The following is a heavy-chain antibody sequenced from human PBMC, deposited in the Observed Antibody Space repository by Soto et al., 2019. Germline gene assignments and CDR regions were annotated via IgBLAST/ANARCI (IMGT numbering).Heavy chain of an antibody. J-gene: IGHJ4*02. CDR2: ISSSSSYI. CDR1: GFTFSSYS. V-gene: IGHV3-21*01. CDR3: AGNDIHYYYDSSGNLDY. D-gene: IGHD3-22*01. Sequence: GGSLRLSCAASGFTFSSYSMNWVRQAPGKGLEWVSSISSSSSYIYYADSAKGRFTISRDNAKNTLYLQMNNLRAEDTAVYYYAGNDIHYYYDSSGNLDYGGQGTLV.